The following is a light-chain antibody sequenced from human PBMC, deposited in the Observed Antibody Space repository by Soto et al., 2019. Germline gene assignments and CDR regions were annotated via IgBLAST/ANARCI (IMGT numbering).Light chain of an antibody. CDR1: SSDVGGYNY. CDR3: SSYTGSSTQV. CDR2: DVS. J-gene: IGLJ2*01. V-gene: IGLV2-14*01. Sequence: QSVLTQPASVSGSPGQSITISCTGTSSDVGGYNYVSWYQQHPGKAPKLMIYDVSNRPSGVSNRFSGSKSGNTASLTISGLQAEDEADYYCSSYTGSSTQVFGGGTQLTVL.